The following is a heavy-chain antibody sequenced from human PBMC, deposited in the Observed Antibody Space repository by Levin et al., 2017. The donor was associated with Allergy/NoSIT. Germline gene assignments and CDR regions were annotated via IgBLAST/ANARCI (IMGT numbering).Heavy chain of an antibody. D-gene: IGHD3-10*01. V-gene: IGHV1-2*02. CDR3: ARDYGSGSYYRTDWYFDL. CDR1: GYTFTGYY. CDR2: INPNSGGT. J-gene: IGHJ2*01. Sequence: ASVKVSCKASGYTFTGYYMHWVRQAPGQGLEWMGWINPNSGGTNYAQKFQGRVTMTRDTSISTAYMELSRLRSDDTAVYYCARDYGSGSYYRTDWYFDLWGRGTLVTVSS.